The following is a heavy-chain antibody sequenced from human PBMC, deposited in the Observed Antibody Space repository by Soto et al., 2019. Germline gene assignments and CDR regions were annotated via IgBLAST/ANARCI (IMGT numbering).Heavy chain of an antibody. CDR1: GYTFTSYA. J-gene: IGHJ4*02. CDR2: INAGNGNT. V-gene: IGHV1-3*01. D-gene: IGHD6-19*01. Sequence: GASVKVSCKASGYTFTSYAMHWVHQAPGQRLEWMGWINAGNGNTKYSQKFQGRVTITRDTSASTAYMELSSLRSEDTAVYYCARERVGIAVAGTATRVLMLGYWGQGTLVTVSS. CDR3: ARERVGIAVAGTATRVLMLGY.